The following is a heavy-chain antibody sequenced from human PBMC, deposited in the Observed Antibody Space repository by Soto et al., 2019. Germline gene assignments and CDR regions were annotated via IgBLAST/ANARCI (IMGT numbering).Heavy chain of an antibody. Sequence: ASVKVSCKASGGTFSSYAISWVRQAPGQGLEWMGWIRAYNGNTNYAQKLQGRVTMTTGTSTSTAYMELRSLRSDDTAVYYCAREPGSGLDYWGQGTLVTVS. CDR2: IRAYNGNT. J-gene: IGHJ4*02. D-gene: IGHD6-19*01. V-gene: IGHV1-18*01. CDR3: AREPGSGLDY. CDR1: GGTFSSYA.